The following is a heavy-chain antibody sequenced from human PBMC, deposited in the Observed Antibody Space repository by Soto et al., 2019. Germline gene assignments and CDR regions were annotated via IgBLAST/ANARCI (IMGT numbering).Heavy chain of an antibody. CDR1: SVSNAW. J-gene: IGHJ4*02. CDR3: TTETYYEILTGYLTSTFDY. Sequence: SVSNAWMNWVRQAPGKGLEWVGRIKSKTDGGTTDYAAPVKGRFTISRDDSKNTLYLQMNSLKTEDTAVYYCTTETYYEILTGYLTSTFDYWGQGTLVTVSS. D-gene: IGHD3-9*01. CDR2: IKSKTDGGTT. V-gene: IGHV3-15*07.